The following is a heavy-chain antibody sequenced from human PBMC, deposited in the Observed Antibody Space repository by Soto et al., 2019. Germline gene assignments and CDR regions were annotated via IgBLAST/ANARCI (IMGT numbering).Heavy chain of an antibody. Sequence: PSETLSLTCTVSGGSISSFHWSWIRQPPGKGLEWIGFISNSGSTNYNPSLKSRVTISLDTSKNQFSLKLSSVSAADTAVYYCARGVVGASKGFQHWGQGTMVTVSS. CDR1: GGSISSFH. D-gene: IGHD1-26*01. V-gene: IGHV4-59*01. J-gene: IGHJ1*01. CDR3: ARGVVGASKGFQH. CDR2: ISNSGST.